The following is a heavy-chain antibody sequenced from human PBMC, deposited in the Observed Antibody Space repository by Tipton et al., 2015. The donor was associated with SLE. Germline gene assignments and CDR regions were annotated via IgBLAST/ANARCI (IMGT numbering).Heavy chain of an antibody. J-gene: IGHJ3*02. V-gene: IGHV5-51*03. CDR1: GYSFSSNW. Sequence: VQLVQSGPEVKKPGDSLRISCKVSGYSFSSNWIGWVRQMPGKGLEWMGIIFPGDSDTRYSPSFQGQVTISVDMSINTAYLQWSSLKASDTAIYYCAWSRGYCSSISCYTPSAFDIWGQGTKVIVSS. CDR2: IFPGDSDT. CDR3: AWSRGYCSSISCYTPSAFDI. D-gene: IGHD2-2*02.